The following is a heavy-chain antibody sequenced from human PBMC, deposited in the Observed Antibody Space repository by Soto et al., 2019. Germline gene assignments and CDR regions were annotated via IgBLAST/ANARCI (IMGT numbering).Heavy chain of an antibody. J-gene: IGHJ4*02. CDR2: ISLSGSTI. CDR1: GFAFSNYE. Sequence: GGSLRLSCAASGFAFSNYEMNWVRQAPGKGLEWVSYISLSGSTIYYADSVKGRFTISRDDAKDSLYLEMDSLRADDTAVYYCARESFSASPNFFDYWGQGPLVTVSS. D-gene: IGHD1-26*01. V-gene: IGHV3-48*03. CDR3: ARESFSASPNFFDY.